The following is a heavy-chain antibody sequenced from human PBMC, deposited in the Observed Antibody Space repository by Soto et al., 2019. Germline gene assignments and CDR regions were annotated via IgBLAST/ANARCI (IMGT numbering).Heavy chain of an antibody. V-gene: IGHV3-23*01. CDR3: AKDPGRWLHLFSFPTDY. CDR1: GFTFSSYA. D-gene: IGHD5-12*01. Sequence: GGSLRLSCAASGFTFSSYAMRWVRQAPGKGLEWVSAISGSGCSTYYADSVKGRFTISRDKSKNTLYLQMNSLRAEETAVYYCAKDPGRWLHLFSFPTDYWGQGTLVTVSS. J-gene: IGHJ4*02. CDR2: ISGSGCST.